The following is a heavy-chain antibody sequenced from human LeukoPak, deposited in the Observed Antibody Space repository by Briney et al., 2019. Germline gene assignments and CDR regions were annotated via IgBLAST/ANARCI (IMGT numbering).Heavy chain of an antibody. D-gene: IGHD4-11*01. CDR1: GFTFSSCA. CDR3: AKGPNGDSNYFFDY. Sequence: PGGSLRLSCAASGFTFSSCAMSWVRQAPEKGLEWVSVITSDGGSTHYAASVKGRFTVTRDNSKNTLYLQMNSLRAEDTAVYYCAKGPNGDSNYFFDYWGQGTLVTVSS. V-gene: IGHV3-23*01. J-gene: IGHJ4*02. CDR2: ITSDGGST.